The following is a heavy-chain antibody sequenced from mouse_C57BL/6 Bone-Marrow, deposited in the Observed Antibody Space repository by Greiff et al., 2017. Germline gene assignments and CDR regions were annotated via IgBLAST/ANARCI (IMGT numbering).Heavy chain of an antibody. CDR3: GRGGYGNLFYAMDY. J-gene: IGHJ4*01. CDR1: GYTFTDHI. D-gene: IGHD2-1*01. CDR2: IYPVSGET. V-gene: IGHV1-11*01. Sequence: QVQLKESGAELAGPGASVTLSCKASGYTFTDHIMNWVKKRPGQGLEWIGRIYPVSGETNYNQKFMGKATFSVDRSSSTVYMVLNSLTSEDPAVYYCGRGGYGNLFYAMDYWGQGTSVTVSS.